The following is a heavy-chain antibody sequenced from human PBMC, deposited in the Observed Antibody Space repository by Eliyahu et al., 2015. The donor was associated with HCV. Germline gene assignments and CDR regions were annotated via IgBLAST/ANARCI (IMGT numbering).Heavy chain of an antibody. Sequence: QVQLVQSGAEVKKPGASVKVSCKASGXTFTSYDINWVRQATGQGLEWMGWMNPNSRNTGYAQKFQGRVTMTSNTSISTAYMELSGLRSEDTAVYYCARGNYYGNSVYDAFDIWGQGTLVTVSS. J-gene: IGHJ3*02. CDR3: ARGNYYGNSVYDAFDI. D-gene: IGHD3-22*01. CDR2: MNPNSRNT. CDR1: GXTFTSYD. V-gene: IGHV1-8*01.